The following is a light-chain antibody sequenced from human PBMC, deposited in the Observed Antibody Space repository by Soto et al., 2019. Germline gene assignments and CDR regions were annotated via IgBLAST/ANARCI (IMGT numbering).Light chain of an antibody. Sequence: DIQMTQYPSTLSASVGDRVTITCRASQSISSWLAWYQQKPGKAPKLLIYKASSLESGFPSRFSGSGSGTGFTLTISSLQPDDFATYYCQQYNTYPWTFGQGTKVEIK. J-gene: IGKJ1*01. CDR1: QSISSW. CDR2: KAS. CDR3: QQYNTYPWT. V-gene: IGKV1-5*03.